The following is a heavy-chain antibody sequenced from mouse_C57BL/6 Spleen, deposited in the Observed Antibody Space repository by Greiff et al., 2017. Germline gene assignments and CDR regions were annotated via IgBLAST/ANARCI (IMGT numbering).Heavy chain of an antibody. CDR3: AREGSSGYYFDY. D-gene: IGHD3-2*02. V-gene: IGHV5-4*01. CDR1: GFTFSSYA. Sequence: EVKLQESGGGLVKPGGSLKLSCAASGFTFSSYAMSWVRQTPEKRLEWVATISDGGSYTYYPDNVKGRFTISRDNAKNNLYLQMSHLKSEDTAMYYCAREGSSGYYFDYWGQGTTLTVSS. CDR2: ISDGGSYT. J-gene: IGHJ2*01.